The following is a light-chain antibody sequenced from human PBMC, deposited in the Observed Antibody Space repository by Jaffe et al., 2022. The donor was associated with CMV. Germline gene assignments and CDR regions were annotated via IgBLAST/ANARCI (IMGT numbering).Light chain of an antibody. CDR1: QSVAHNNGDTY. J-gene: IGKJ2*01. CDR3: TQATQFPYT. V-gene: IGKV2-24*01. CDR2: KIS. Sequence: DMVMTQTPLSSTVTLGQPASISCKSSQSVAHNNGDTYLSWLHQRPGQPPRLLIYKISNRFSGVPDRFSGSGAGTDFTLKISRVESEDVGVYYCTQATQFPYTFGQGTKLEIK.